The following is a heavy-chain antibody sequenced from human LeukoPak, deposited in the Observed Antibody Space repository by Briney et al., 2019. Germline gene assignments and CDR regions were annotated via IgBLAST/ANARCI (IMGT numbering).Heavy chain of an antibody. J-gene: IGHJ4*02. CDR2: INHSGST. V-gene: IGHV4-34*01. Sequence: SETLSLTCTVFGSMSNHFWSWIRQPPGKGLEWIGEINHSGSTNYNPSLKSRVTISVDTSKNQFSLKLSSVTASDTAVYFCAGAPNQHYFDYWGQGTLVAVSS. CDR1: GSMSNHF. CDR3: AGAPNQHYFDY.